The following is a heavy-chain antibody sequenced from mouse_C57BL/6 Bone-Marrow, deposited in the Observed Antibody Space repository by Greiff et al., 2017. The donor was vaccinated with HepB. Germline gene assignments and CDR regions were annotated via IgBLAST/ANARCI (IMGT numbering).Heavy chain of an antibody. Sequence: VQLQQSGAELVKPGASVKLSCKASGYTFTEYTIHWVKQRSGQGLEWIGWVYPGSGSIKYNEKFKDKATLTADKSSSTVYMELSRLTSEDSAVYFCARHEGGGYDGYYYAMDYWGQGTSVTVSS. CDR3: ARHEGGGYDGYYYAMDY. CDR1: GYTFTEYT. V-gene: IGHV1-62-2*01. D-gene: IGHD2-3*01. J-gene: IGHJ4*01. CDR2: VYPGSGSI.